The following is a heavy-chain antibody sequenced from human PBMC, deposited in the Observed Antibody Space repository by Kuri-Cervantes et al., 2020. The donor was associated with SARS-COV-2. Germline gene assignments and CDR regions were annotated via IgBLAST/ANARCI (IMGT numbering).Heavy chain of an antibody. D-gene: IGHD3-3*01. V-gene: IGHV4-4*07. Sequence: ESLKISCTVSGGSISSYYWSWIRQPAGKGLEWIGRIYTSGSTNYNPSLKSRVTMSVDTSKNQFSLKLSSVTAADTAVYYCARGTRYYDFWSGYLNWGQGTLVTVSS. CDR2: IYTSGST. CDR3: ARGTRYYDFWSGYLN. CDR1: GGSISSYY. J-gene: IGHJ4*02.